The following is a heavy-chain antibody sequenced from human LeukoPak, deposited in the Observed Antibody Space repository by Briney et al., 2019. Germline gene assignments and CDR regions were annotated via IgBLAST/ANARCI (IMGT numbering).Heavy chain of an antibody. J-gene: IGHJ5*02. V-gene: IGHV3-23*01. CDR2: INGNGRAT. Sequence: GGSLRLSCAASGFTFRNYAVTWVRQAPGKGLDWVSSINGNGRATYYADSVRGRFTISRDNSKNTLYLQMNSLRAEDTAVFYCAKGGAYYDFIFDPWGQGTLVTVSS. CDR3: AKGGAYYDFIFDP. D-gene: IGHD3-3*01. CDR1: GFTFRNYA.